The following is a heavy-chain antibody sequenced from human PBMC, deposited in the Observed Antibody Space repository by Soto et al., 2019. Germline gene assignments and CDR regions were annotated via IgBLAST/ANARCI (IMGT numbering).Heavy chain of an antibody. D-gene: IGHD3-22*01. CDR2: NNHSRST. Sequence: SQTLSLTCAVYGGSFSGYYWSWSRQPPGTGMEWIGENNHSRSTNYNPSLKSRVTISLDTSESQFSLKLSTVSAADTAVYYCHDYYGSSGYYNLRYYWGQESLVT. V-gene: IGHV4-34*01. CDR1: GGSFSGYY. J-gene: IGHJ4*02. CDR3: HDYYGSSGYYNLRYY.